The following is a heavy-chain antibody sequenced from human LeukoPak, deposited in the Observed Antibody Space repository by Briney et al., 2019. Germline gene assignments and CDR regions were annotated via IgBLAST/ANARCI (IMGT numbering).Heavy chain of an antibody. J-gene: IGHJ1*01. V-gene: IGHV3-33*01. Sequence: SLRLSCAASGFSFSNHGMHWVRQAPGKGLEGVAVIWFDGSTVYYADSVKGRFTISRDNSKNTLYLQVNSLRAEDTAVYYCARGALYSSARAEYFQLWGQGTLVTVSS. CDR3: ARGALYSSARAEYFQL. D-gene: IGHD6-25*01. CDR2: IWFDGSTV. CDR1: GFSFSNHG.